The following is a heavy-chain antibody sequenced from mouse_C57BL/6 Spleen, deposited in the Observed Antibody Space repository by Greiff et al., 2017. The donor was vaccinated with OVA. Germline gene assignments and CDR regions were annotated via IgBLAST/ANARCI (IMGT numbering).Heavy chain of an antibody. D-gene: IGHD2-4*01. CDR2: IHPNSGST. CDR1: GYTFTSYW. J-gene: IGHJ4*01. V-gene: IGHV1-64*01. CDR3: ARTSHYEEAMDY. Sequence: VQLQQPGAELVKPGASVKLSCKASGYTFTSYWMHWVKQRPGQGLEWIGMIHPNSGSTNYNEKFKSKATLTVDKSSSTAYMQLSSLTSEDSAVYYCARTSHYEEAMDYWGQGTSVTVSS.